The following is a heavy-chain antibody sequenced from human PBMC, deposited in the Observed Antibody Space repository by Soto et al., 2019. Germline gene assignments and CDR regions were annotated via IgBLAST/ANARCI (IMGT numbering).Heavy chain of an antibody. D-gene: IGHD5-18*01. V-gene: IGHV3-74*01. CDR3: ARGSEYSSGYHYYGMDV. CDR2: INSDGGTT. J-gene: IGHJ6*02. Sequence: PGGSLRLSCAASRFMFSSYGMHWVRQAPGKGLVWVSRINSDGGTTTYADSVKGRFTISRDNAKNTLYLQMNSLRAEDTAVYYCARGSEYSSGYHYYGMDVWGQGTTVTVSS. CDR1: RFMFSSYG.